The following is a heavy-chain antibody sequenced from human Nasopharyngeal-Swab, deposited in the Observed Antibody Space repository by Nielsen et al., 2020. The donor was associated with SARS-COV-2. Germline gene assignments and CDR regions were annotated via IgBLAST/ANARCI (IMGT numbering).Heavy chain of an antibody. V-gene: IGHV1-24*01. D-gene: IGHD3-10*01. J-gene: IGHJ6*02. CDR1: GYTLTELS. CDR3: ATAPAVSGSPHCYYYYYGMDV. CDR2: FDPEDGET. Sequence: ASVKVSCKVSGYTLTELSMHWVRQAPGKGLEWMGGFDPEDGETIYAQKFQGRVTMTEDTSTDTAYMELSSLRSEDTAVYYCATAPAVSGSPHCYYYYYGMDVWGQGTTVTVSS.